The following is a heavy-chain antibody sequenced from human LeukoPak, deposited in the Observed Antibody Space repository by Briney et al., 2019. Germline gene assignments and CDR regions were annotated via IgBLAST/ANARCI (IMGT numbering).Heavy chain of an antibody. D-gene: IGHD2-2*01. CDR3: ARVRGYCSSTSCSPFNWFDP. Sequence: ASVKVSCKASGYTFTSNDINWVRRATGQGLEWMGWMNPNSGNTGYAQKFQGRVTMTRNTSISTAYMELSSLRSEDTAVYYCARVRGYCSSTSCSPFNWFDPWGQGTLVTVSS. CDR1: GYTFTSND. V-gene: IGHV1-8*01. J-gene: IGHJ5*02. CDR2: MNPNSGNT.